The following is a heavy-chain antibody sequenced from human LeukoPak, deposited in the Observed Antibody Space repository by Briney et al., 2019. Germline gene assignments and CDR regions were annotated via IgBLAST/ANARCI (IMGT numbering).Heavy chain of an antibody. CDR3: ARGPPPSPSIYSSSWWYNWFDP. CDR1: GGSISSSNW. J-gene: IGHJ5*02. Sequence: PSETLSLTCAVSGGSISSSNWWSWVRQPPGKGLEWIGEIYHSGSTNYNPSLKSRVTISVDKSKNQFSLKLSSVTAADTAVYYCARGPPPSPSIYSSSWWYNWFDPWGQGTLVTVSS. D-gene: IGHD6-13*01. V-gene: IGHV4-4*02. CDR2: IYHSGST.